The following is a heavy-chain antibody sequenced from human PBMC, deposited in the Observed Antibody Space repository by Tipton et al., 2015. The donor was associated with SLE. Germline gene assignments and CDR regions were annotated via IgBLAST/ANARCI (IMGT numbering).Heavy chain of an antibody. J-gene: IGHJ3*02. Sequence: SLRLSCAAPGFTFSNYAMHWLRQAPGKGLEWVAVIWYGGSSKYYADSVKGRFTVSRDNSKNTVHLQMNNLTAEDTALYYCARDMYSSGWAVTFDMWGQGTMVTVSS. CDR3: ARDMYSSGWAVTFDM. CDR1: GFTFSNYA. D-gene: IGHD6-19*01. CDR2: IWYGGSSK. V-gene: IGHV3-33*01.